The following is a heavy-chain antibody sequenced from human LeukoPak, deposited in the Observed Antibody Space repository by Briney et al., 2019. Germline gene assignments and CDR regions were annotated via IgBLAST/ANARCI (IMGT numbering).Heavy chain of an antibody. CDR2: IYYSGST. D-gene: IGHD1-20*01. CDR3: ARAGVTGTGSYYYYYMDV. J-gene: IGHJ6*03. Sequence: SETLSLTCTVSGGSISSYYWSWIRQPPGKGLEWIGYIYYSGSTNYNPSLKSRLTISVDTSKNQFSLKLSSVTAADTAVYYCARAGVTGTGSYYYYYMDVWGKGTTVTISS. V-gene: IGHV4-59*01. CDR1: GGSISSYY.